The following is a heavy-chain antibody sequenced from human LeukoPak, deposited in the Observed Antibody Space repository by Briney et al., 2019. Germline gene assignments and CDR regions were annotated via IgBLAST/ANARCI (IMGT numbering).Heavy chain of an antibody. J-gene: IGHJ6*03. CDR1: GGSLSGYY. D-gene: IGHD3-10*01. V-gene: IGHV4-34*01. Sequence: SETLSLTCAVYGGSLSGYYWSWIRQPPGKGLEWIGEINHAGSTNYNPSLKSRVTISEDTSKNQFSLKLSSVTAADTAVYYCARAAGRYYGSGSYYNPYYYYYMDVWGKGTTVTISS. CDR2: INHAGST. CDR3: ARAAGRYYGSGSYYNPYYYYYMDV.